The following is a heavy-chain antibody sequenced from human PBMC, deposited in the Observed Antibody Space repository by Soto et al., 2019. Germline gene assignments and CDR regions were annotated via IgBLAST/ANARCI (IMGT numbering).Heavy chain of an antibody. D-gene: IGHD5-18*01. J-gene: IGHJ4*02. CDR2: IIPIFGTA. CDR1: GGTFTSYA. CDR3: ARDGYPNSYGSRVFDY. V-gene: IGHV1-69*12. Sequence: QVQLVQSGAEVKKPGSSVKVSCKASGGTFTSYAISWVRQAPGQGLEWMGGIIPIFGTANYAQKFQGRVTMTADESTSTAYMELSSLRSEDTAVYYCARDGYPNSYGSRVFDYWGQGTLVTVSS.